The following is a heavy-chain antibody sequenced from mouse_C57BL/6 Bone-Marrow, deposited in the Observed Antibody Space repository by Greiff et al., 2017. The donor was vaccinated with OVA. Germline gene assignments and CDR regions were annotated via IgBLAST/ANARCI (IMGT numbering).Heavy chain of an antibody. CDR2: IRSKSNNYAT. CDR3: VRDYDGAMDY. J-gene: IGHJ4*01. D-gene: IGHD2-4*01. CDR1: GFSFNTYA. V-gene: IGHV10-1*01. Sequence: EVKLMESGGGLVQPKGSLKLSCAASGFSFNTYAMNWVRQAPGKGLEWVARIRSKSNNYATYYADSVKDRFTISRDDSESMLYLQMNNLKTEDTAMYYCVRDYDGAMDYWGPGTSVPVSS.